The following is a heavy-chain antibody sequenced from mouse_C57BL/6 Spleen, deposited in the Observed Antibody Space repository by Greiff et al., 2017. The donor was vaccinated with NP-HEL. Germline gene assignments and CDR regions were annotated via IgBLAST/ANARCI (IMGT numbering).Heavy chain of an antibody. J-gene: IGHJ4*01. CDR3: TRACYGSSCYYAMDY. D-gene: IGHD1-1*01. Sequence: QVQLKESGAELVRPGASVTLSCKASGYTFTDYEMHWVKQTPVHGLEWIGAINPETGGTAYNQKFKGKAILTADKSSSTAYMELRSLTSEDSAVYYCTRACYGSSCYYAMDYWGQGTSVTVSS. V-gene: IGHV1-15*01. CDR2: INPETGGT. CDR1: GYTFTDYE.